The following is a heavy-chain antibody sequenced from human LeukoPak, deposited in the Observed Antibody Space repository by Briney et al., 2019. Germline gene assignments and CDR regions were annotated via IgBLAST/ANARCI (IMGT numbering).Heavy chain of an antibody. CDR2: IKLDGSEK. D-gene: IGHD3-3*01. Sequence: GGSLRLSCVASGFTFGKYWMSWVRQAPGKGLEWVANIKLDGSEKNYVDSVKGRFTISRDNTKNSLYLQMNSLRAEDTAVFYCARETYYDFWSGYYYYYYGMDVWGQGTTVTVSS. CDR1: GFTFGKYW. V-gene: IGHV3-7*03. J-gene: IGHJ6*02. CDR3: ARETYYDFWSGYYYYYYGMDV.